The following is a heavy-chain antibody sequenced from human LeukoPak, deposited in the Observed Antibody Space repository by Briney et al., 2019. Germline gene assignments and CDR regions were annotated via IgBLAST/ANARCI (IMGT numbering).Heavy chain of an antibody. V-gene: IGHV1-69*13. CDR2: IIPIFGTA. CDR3: AREGLLSRTGFDY. Sequence: GASVKVSCKASGYTFTSYGISWVRQAPGQGLEWMGGIIPIFGTANYAQKFQGRVTITADESTSTAYMELSSLRSEDTAVYYCAREGLLSRTGFDYWGQGTLVTVSS. D-gene: IGHD2/OR15-2a*01. J-gene: IGHJ4*02. CDR1: GYTFTSYG.